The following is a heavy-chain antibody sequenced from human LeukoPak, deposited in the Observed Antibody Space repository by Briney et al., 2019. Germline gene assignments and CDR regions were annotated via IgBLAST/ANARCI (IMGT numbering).Heavy chain of an antibody. CDR2: IYYSGTT. D-gene: IGHD3-10*01. CDR3: ARQKGNFDY. Sequence: SETLSLTCTVSGGSISSSGYYWGWIRQPPGKGLEWIGTIYYSGTTYYNPSLKSRVTISVDTSKNQFSLNLSSVTAADTAVYYCARQKGNFDYWGQRTLVTVSS. V-gene: IGHV4-39*01. J-gene: IGHJ4*02. CDR1: GGSISSSGYY.